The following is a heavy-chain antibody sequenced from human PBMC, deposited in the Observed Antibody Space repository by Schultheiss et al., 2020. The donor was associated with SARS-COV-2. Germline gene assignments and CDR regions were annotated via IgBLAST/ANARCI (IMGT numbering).Heavy chain of an antibody. V-gene: IGHV4-30-4*01. CDR2: IYYSGST. Sequence: SETLSLTCTVSGGSISSGDYYWSWIRQPPGKGLEWIGYIYYSGSTYYNPSLKSRVTISVDTSKNQFSLKLSSVTAADTAVYYCARDGVGDTAMVKDYYYGMDVWGQGTTVTVSS. J-gene: IGHJ6*02. CDR1: GGSISSGDYY. CDR3: ARDGVGDTAMVKDYYYGMDV. D-gene: IGHD5-18*01.